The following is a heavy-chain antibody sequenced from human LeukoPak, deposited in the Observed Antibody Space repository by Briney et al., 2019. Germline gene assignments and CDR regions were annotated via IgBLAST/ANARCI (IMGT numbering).Heavy chain of an antibody. Sequence: SETLSLTCAVYGGSFSGYYWSWIRQPPGKGLEWIGEINHSGSTNYNPSLKSRVTISVDTSKNQFSLKLSSVTAADTAVYYCARGFGYCSGGSCSLNWFDTWGQGTLVTVSS. V-gene: IGHV4-34*01. CDR3: ARGFGYCSGGSCSLNWFDT. CDR1: GGSFSGYY. J-gene: IGHJ5*02. D-gene: IGHD2-15*01. CDR2: INHSGST.